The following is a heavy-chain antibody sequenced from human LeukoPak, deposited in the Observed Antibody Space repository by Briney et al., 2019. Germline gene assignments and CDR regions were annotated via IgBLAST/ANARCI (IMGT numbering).Heavy chain of an antibody. CDR3: ARDDYYDSSGARSGETDY. Sequence: ASVKVSCKASGYTFTSYGISWVRQAPGQGLEWMGWISAYNGNTNYAQKLQGRVTMTTDTSTSTAYMGLRSLRSDDTAVYYCARDDYYDSSGARSGETDYWGQGTLVTVSS. J-gene: IGHJ4*02. CDR2: ISAYNGNT. D-gene: IGHD3-22*01. V-gene: IGHV1-18*01. CDR1: GYTFTSYG.